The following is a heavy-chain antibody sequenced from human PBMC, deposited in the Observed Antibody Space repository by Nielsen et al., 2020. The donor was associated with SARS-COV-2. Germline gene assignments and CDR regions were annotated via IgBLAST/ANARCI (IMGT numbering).Heavy chain of an antibody. CDR1: GFTFSSYS. CDR3: ARGDYNLNYRFYGLDV. CDR2: ISSSSSTI. Sequence: GESLKISCAASGFTFSSYSMNWVRQAPGKGLEWVSYISSSSSTIYYADSVKGRFTISRDNAKNSLYLQMNSLRAEDTAGYYCARGDYNLNYRFYGLDVWGQGTTVTVSS. J-gene: IGHJ6*02. D-gene: IGHD4-11*01. V-gene: IGHV3-48*04.